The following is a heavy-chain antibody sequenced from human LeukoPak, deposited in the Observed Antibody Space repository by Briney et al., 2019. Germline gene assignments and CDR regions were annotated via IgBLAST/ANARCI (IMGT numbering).Heavy chain of an antibody. Sequence: PGGSLRLSCAASGFTFSGSAMHWVRQASGKGLEWVGRIRSKANSYATAYAASVKGRFTISRDDSKNTAYLQMDSLKTEDTAEYYCTRHSSSSSGGPSFSDYWGQGTLVTVSS. CDR1: GFTFSGSA. J-gene: IGHJ4*02. CDR2: IRSKANSYAT. CDR3: TRHSSSSSGGPSFSDY. D-gene: IGHD6-6*01. V-gene: IGHV3-73*01.